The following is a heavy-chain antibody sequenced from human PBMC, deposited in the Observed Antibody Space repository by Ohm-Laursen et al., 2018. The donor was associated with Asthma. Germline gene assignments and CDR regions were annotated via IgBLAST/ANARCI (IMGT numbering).Heavy chain of an antibody. V-gene: IGHV4-34*01. CDR2: INHSGST. J-gene: IGHJ4*02. D-gene: IGHD3-9*01. CDR3: VREDFDWPPGYCDY. CDR1: GGPFSGYY. Sequence: SDTLSLTWPVYGGPFSGYYWSWIRQPPGKGLEWIGEINHSGSTNYNPSLKSRVTISVDTSKNQFSLKLSSVTAADTAVYYCVREDFDWPPGYCDYWGQGTLVTVSS.